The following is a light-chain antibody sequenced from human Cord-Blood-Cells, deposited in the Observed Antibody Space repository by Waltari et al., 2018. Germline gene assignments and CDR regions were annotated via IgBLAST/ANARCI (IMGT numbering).Light chain of an antibody. J-gene: IGKJ5*01. CDR1: QSISSY. CDR3: QQSYSTPIT. Sequence: DIKMTQSPSSLSASVGDRVTITCRASQSISSYLNWYQQKPGKAPKILIYAPSSLQSGVPSRFSGSGSGTEFTLTISSLQPEDFATYYCQQSYSTPITFGQGTRLEIK. V-gene: IGKV1-39*01. CDR2: APS.